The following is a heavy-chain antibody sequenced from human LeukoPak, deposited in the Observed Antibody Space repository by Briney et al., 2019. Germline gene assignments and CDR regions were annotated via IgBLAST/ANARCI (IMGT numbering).Heavy chain of an antibody. Sequence: GGSLRLSYAASGFTFSSYEMNWVRQAPGKGLEWVSYISSSGSTIYYADSVKGRFTISRDNAKNSLYLQMNSLRGEDTAVYYCARNGAMIVVAYFDYWGQGTLVTVSS. J-gene: IGHJ4*02. D-gene: IGHD3-22*01. CDR3: ARNGAMIVVAYFDY. V-gene: IGHV3-48*03. CDR2: ISSSGSTI. CDR1: GFTFSSYE.